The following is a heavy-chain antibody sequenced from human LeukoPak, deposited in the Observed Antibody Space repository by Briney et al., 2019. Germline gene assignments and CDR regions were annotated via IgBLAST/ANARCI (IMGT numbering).Heavy chain of an antibody. Sequence: PSETLSLTCTVSGDSIGTGSYYWSWIRQSPGKGLEWIGSIYYSGSTYYNPSLKSRVTISLDTSKNQFSLKLSSVTAADTAVYYCARFSSWRGYMDVWGKGTTVTVSS. CDR3: ARFSSWRGYMDV. CDR2: IYYSGST. CDR1: GDSIGTGSYY. J-gene: IGHJ6*03. V-gene: IGHV4-39*07. D-gene: IGHD6-13*01.